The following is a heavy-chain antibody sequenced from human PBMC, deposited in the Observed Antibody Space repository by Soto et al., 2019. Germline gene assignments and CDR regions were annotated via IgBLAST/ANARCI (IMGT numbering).Heavy chain of an antibody. CDR3: ARGRNLPKLAPDY. CDR2: INHSGST. V-gene: IGHV4-34*01. Sequence: QVQLQQWGAGLLKPSETLSLTCAVYGGSFSGYYWSWIRQPPGKGLEWIGEINHSGSTNYNPSLKSRVTISVDTSKNQFSLKLSSVTAADTAVYYCARGRNLPKLAPDYGGQGTLVTVSS. CDR1: GGSFSGYY. D-gene: IGHD1-7*01. J-gene: IGHJ4*02.